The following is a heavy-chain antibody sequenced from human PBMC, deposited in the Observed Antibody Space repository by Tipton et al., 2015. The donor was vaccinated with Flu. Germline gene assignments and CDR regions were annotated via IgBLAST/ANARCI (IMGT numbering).Heavy chain of an antibody. CDR2: SSGSSGHT. CDR1: GGSISDYY. V-gene: IGHV4-4*08. Sequence: TLSLTCTVSGGSISDYYWSWIRQPPGKGLVWIAYSSGSSGHTNYNPSLKSRGTISVDTSKNQFSLKLRSVTAADTAFYYCARSRWLPIADFFDSWGHGTLVTVSS. J-gene: IGHJ4*01. D-gene: IGHD5-24*01. CDR3: ARSRWLPIADFFDS.